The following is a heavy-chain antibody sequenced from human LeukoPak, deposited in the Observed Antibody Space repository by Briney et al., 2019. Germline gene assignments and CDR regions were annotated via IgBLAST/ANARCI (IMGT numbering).Heavy chain of an antibody. CDR3: AKASARYYYYGMDV. CDR2: ITGSGGST. J-gene: IGHJ6*02. CDR1: GFTFSTYV. Sequence: GGSLRLSCAASGFTFSTYVVNWVRQAPGKGLGWVSTITGSGGSTYYADSVKGRFTISRDNSKSTLYLQMNSLRAEDTAVYYCAKASARYYYYGMDVWGQGTTVTVSS. D-gene: IGHD6-19*01. V-gene: IGHV3-23*01.